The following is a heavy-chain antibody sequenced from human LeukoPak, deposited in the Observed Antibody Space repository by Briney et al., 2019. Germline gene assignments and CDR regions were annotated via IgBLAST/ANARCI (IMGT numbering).Heavy chain of an antibody. CDR1: GGSFSVYH. J-gene: IGHJ1*01. CDR2: INLSGST. V-gene: IGHV4-34*01. Sequence: SETLSLTCAVYGGSFSVYHWNWIRQPPGKGLEWIGEINLSGSTNYNPSLKSRVTISVDTSKNQFSLKLSSVTAADTAVYYCAREYDYGGNRPGCFQHWGQGTLVIVSS. D-gene: IGHD4-23*01. CDR3: AREYDYGGNRPGCFQH.